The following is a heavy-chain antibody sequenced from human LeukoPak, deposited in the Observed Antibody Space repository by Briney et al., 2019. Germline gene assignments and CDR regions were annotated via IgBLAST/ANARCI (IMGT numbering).Heavy chain of an antibody. CDR1: GGSISSSSYY. V-gene: IGHV4-39*01. CDR3: ARSGDSSGWFLRALGAFDI. Sequence: SETLSLTCTVSGGSISSSSYYWGWIRQPPGKGLEWIGSIYYSGSTYYNLSLKSRVTISVDTSKNQFSLKLSSVTAADTAVYYCARSGDSSGWFLRALGAFDIWGQGTMVTVSS. J-gene: IGHJ3*02. CDR2: IYYSGST. D-gene: IGHD6-19*01.